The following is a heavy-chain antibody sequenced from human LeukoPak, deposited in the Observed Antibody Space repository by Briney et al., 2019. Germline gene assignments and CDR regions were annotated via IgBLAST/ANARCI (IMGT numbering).Heavy chain of an antibody. CDR1: GGSVSSGSYY. V-gene: IGHV4-61*01. CDR3: ARDYSGSYYSLDY. CDR2: IYYSGST. Sequence: PSETLSLTCTVSGGSVSSGSYYWSWIRQPPGKGLEWIGYIYYSGSTNYNPSLKSRVTMSVDTSKNQFSLKLSSVTAADTAVYHCARDYSGSYYSLDYWGQGTLVTVFS. J-gene: IGHJ4*02. D-gene: IGHD1-26*01.